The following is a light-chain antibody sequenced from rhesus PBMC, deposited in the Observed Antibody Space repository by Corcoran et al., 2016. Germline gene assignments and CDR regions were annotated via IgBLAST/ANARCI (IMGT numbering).Light chain of an antibody. V-gene: IGKV3S9*01. J-gene: IGKJ3*01. Sequence: EIVMTQSPATLSLSPGERATLSCRASQSVSSYVAWYQQKPEQAPRHLIYGASSRATGIPDRVSGSGSGTDFPLIIGSLEPEDVGVYYCQQYNNWNTFGPGTKLDIK. CDR1: QSVSSY. CDR3: QQYNNWNT. CDR2: GAS.